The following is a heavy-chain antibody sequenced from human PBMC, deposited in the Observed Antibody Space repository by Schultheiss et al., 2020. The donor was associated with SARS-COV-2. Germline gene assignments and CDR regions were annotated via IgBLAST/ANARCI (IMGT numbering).Heavy chain of an antibody. V-gene: IGHV4-4*02. CDR3: VKVVDGGHFDC. CDR2: IYHSGST. CDR1: GGSISSSNW. J-gene: IGHJ4*02. D-gene: IGHD4-23*01. Sequence: GSLRLSCAVSGGSISSSNWWSWVRQPPGKGLEWIGEIYHSGSTNYNPSLMSRVTISVDKSKNQFSLKLNSVTAADTAIYYCVKVVDGGHFDCWGQGTLVTVSS.